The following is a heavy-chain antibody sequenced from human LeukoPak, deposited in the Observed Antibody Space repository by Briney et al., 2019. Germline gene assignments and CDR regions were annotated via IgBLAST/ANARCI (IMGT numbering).Heavy chain of an antibody. V-gene: IGHV3-15*01. CDR1: GXTFTNAW. CDR3: TTGELN. D-gene: IGHD3-10*01. J-gene: IGHJ4*02. CDR2: IKGKTDGGAI. Sequence: GGPLRLSCAASGXTFTNAWVTWVRQAPGKGLEWVGRIKGKTDGGAIDYAAPVKGRFTISRDDSKNTLYLHMNSLKTEDTAVYYCTTGELNWGQGTLVTVSS.